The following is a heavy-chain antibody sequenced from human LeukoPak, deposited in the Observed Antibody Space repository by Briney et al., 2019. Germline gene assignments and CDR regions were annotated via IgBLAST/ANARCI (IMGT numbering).Heavy chain of an antibody. CDR3: ATNWNLDY. V-gene: IGHV3-23*01. CDR1: GFTFSSYA. CDR2: ISGSGGNT. D-gene: IGHD1-1*01. Sequence: GGSLRLSCAASGFTFSSYAMSWVRQAPGKGLECISVISGSGGNTYYADSVKGRFTISRDNSKNTLYLQIHSLTAEDTALYYCATNWNLDYWGQGTLVTVSS. J-gene: IGHJ4*02.